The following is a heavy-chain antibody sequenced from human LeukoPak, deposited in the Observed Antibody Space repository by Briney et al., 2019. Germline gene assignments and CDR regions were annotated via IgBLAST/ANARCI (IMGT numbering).Heavy chain of an antibody. CDR2: LSDSGTST. CDR1: GFTFSSYA. J-gene: IGHJ4*02. D-gene: IGHD1-1*01. V-gene: IGHV3-23*01. Sequence: PGGSLRLSCAASGFTFSSYAMSWVRQAPGKGLEWVSVLSDSGTSTYYADSVKGRFTISRDNSKNTLYLQMNSLRVGDTAIYYCARSYAPALYFTNWYPAYWGQGTLVTVSS. CDR3: ARSYAPALYFTNWYPAY.